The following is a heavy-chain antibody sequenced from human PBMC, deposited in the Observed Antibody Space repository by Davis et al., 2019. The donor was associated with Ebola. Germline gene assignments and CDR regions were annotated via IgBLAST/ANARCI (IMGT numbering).Heavy chain of an antibody. V-gene: IGHV1-46*03. CDR1: GYTFTSYY. J-gene: IGHJ3*02. CDR3: TTPGGQDSGYDVFDI. Sequence: ASVKVSCKASGYTFTSYYMHWVRQAPGQGLEWMGVINPSGGRTSYAQKFQGRVTMTRDTSTSTFYMELSTLRSEDTALYYCTTPGGQDSGYDVFDIWGQGTMVTVSS. D-gene: IGHD5-12*01. CDR2: INPSGGRT.